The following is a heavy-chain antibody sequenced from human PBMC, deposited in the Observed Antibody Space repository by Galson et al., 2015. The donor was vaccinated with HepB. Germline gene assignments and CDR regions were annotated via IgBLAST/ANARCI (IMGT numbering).Heavy chain of an antibody. Sequence: SETLSLTCTVSGSSVSSASYYWSWIRQPPGKGLEWIGYIYYSGTTNYNPSLKTRLTISVDLSKDQFSLKLSSVTAADTAVYYCARIGGIHYYYGLDVWGQGTPVTVSS. CDR3: ARIGGIHYYYGLDV. J-gene: IGHJ6*02. CDR2: IYYSGTT. CDR1: GSSVSSASYY. V-gene: IGHV4-61*01.